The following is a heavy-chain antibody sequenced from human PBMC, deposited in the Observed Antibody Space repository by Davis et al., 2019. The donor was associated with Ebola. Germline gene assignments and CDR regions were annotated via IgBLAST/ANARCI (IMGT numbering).Heavy chain of an antibody. CDR1: GFTFSSYW. V-gene: IGHV3-74*01. CDR2: IKGDATDT. J-gene: IGHJ6*02. Sequence: PGGPLRLPCVAPGFTFSSYWMNWARQAPGKGLVWVSAIKGDATDTRYADSVKGRFTISRDNAKNTLYFQSNSLRVEDTAVYYCARGVLGAYGTDVWGQGATVTVSS. CDR3: ARGVLGAYGTDV.